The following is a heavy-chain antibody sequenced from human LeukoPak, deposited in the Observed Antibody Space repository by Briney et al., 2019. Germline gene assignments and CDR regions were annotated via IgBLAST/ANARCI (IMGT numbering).Heavy chain of an antibody. CDR1: GYTFTSYG. Sequence: ASVKVSCKASGYTFTSYGIIWVRQAPGQGLEWMGWISAHNGNTKYTQEFQGRVTMTTDTSTSTAYMELRSLRPDDTAVYYCARKYGGFDYWAQGTLVTVSS. V-gene: IGHV1-18*04. CDR2: ISAHNGNT. D-gene: IGHD4/OR15-4a*01. CDR3: ARKYGGFDY. J-gene: IGHJ4*02.